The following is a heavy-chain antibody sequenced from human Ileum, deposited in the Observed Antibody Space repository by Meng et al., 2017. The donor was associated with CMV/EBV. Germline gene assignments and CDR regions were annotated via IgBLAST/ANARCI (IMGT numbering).Heavy chain of an antibody. D-gene: IGHD7-27*01. CDR3: ARENWVYDY. Sequence: QTQRVHAVTELKKPGASVKVSCKASGNIFTGYYMHWVRQAPGQGLEWVGCINLNSGVIDFAQKFQGRITLTRDTSITTAYMELTRLIYDDTAVYYCARENWVYDYWGQGTLVTVSS. CDR2: INLNSGVI. V-gene: IGHV1-2*02. CDR1: GNIFTGYY. J-gene: IGHJ4*02.